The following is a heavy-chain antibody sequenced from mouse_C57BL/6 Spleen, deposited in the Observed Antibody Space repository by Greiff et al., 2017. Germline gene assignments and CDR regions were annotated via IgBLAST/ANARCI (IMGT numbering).Heavy chain of an antibody. CDR1: GYTFTDYY. CDR2: INPNNGGT. D-gene: IGHD1-1*01. CDR3: ARYGPITTGFYFDY. J-gene: IGHJ2*01. V-gene: IGHV1-26*01. Sequence: VQLKQSGPELVKPGASVKISCKASGYTFTDYYMNWVKQSHGKSLEWIGDINPNNGGTSYNQKFKGTATLTVDKSSSTAYMELRSLTSEDSAVYYCARYGPITTGFYFDYWGQGTTLTVSS.